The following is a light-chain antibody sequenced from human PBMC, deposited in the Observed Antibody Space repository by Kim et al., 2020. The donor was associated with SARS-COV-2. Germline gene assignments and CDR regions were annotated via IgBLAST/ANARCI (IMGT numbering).Light chain of an antibody. Sequence: QSALTQPASVSGSPGQSVTISCTGTNSDVGSYNLVSWYQQHPGKAPKLMIYEINERPSGVSDRFSGSKSGSTASLTISGLQAEDEADYYCSSYAGYGLGVFGGGTKVTVL. V-gene: IGLV2-23*02. CDR2: EIN. J-gene: IGLJ3*02. CDR3: SSYAGYGLGV. CDR1: NSDVGSYNL.